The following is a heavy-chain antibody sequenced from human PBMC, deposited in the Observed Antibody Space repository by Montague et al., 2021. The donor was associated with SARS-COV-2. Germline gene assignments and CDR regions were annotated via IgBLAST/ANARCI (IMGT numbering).Heavy chain of an antibody. CDR2: IYYSGST. CDR1: GGSISSSCYY. CDR3: VRSLADRYFDWTKLDAHVYPYYFDY. V-gene: IGHV4-39*01. Sequence: SETLSLTCTVSGGSISSSCYYWGWIRQPPGKGLEWIGSIYYSGSTYYNSSLKSRATISVDTPNNQFSLKLSSVTAADTAVYHCVRSLADRYFDWTKLDAHVYPYYFDYWGQGTLVTVSS. J-gene: IGHJ4*02. D-gene: IGHD3-9*01.